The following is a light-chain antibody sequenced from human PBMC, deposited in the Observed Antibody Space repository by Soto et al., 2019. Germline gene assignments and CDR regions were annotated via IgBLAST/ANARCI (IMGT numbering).Light chain of an antibody. CDR3: QQYDSSPLT. CDR2: GAS. J-gene: IGKJ4*01. V-gene: IGKV3-20*01. Sequence: EIVLTQSPGTQSLSPGERATLSCRVSQSVSSSYLAWYHQKPGQAPRLLIYGASSRATGIPDRFSGSGSGTDFTLTISRLEPEDFAVYYCQQYDSSPLTFGGGTKVEIK. CDR1: QSVSSSY.